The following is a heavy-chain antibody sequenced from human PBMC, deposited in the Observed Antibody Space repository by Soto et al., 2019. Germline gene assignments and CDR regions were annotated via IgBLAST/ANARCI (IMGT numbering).Heavy chain of an antibody. CDR1: GYTFTSYG. Sequence: QVQLLQSGAEVKEPGASVKVSCKASGYTFTSYGISWVRQAPGQGLEWMGWIRDYNGNTNYAQKLQGRVTMTTDTSTSTAYMELRSLRSDDTAVYYCARDQFDSYGPKGGLDYWGQGTLVTVSS. CDR2: IRDYNGNT. D-gene: IGHD5-18*01. V-gene: IGHV1-18*01. CDR3: ARDQFDSYGPKGGLDY. J-gene: IGHJ4*02.